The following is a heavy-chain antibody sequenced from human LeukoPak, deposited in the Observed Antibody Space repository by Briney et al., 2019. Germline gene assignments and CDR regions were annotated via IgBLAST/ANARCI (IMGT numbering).Heavy chain of an antibody. Sequence: QPGGSLRLSCAASGFTFSSYAMSWVRQAPGKGLEWVSAISGSGGSTYYADSVKGRFTISRDNSKNTLYLQMNSLRAEDTAVYYCAKMSSGYSFTLEYFQHWGQGTLVTVSS. CDR2: ISGSGGST. CDR3: AKMSSGYSFTLEYFQH. J-gene: IGHJ1*01. V-gene: IGHV3-23*01. D-gene: IGHD3-22*01. CDR1: GFTFSSYA.